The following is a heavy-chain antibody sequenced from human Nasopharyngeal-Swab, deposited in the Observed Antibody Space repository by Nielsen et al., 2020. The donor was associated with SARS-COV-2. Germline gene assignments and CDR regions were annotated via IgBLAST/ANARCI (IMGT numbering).Heavy chain of an antibody. J-gene: IGHJ4*02. Sequence: GESLKISCAASGFAFSDYSMDWVRQAPGKGLEWVSYITSSSSTRYYADSVKGRFTVSRDNAKNSLYLQMNSLRAEDTAVYYCARGAPPWIQPIQGDYWGQGTLVTVSS. CDR1: GFAFSDYS. D-gene: IGHD5-18*01. CDR2: ITSSSSTR. V-gene: IGHV3-48*01. CDR3: ARGAPPWIQPIQGDY.